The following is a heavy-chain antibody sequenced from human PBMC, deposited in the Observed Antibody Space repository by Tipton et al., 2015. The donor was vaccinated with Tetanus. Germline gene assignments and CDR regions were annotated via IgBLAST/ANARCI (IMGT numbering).Heavy chain of an antibody. D-gene: IGHD3-3*01. CDR2: IYTSGST. CDR1: GGSISSYY. J-gene: IGHJ4*02. V-gene: IGHV4-4*07. Sequence: LRLSCTVSGGSISSYYWSWIRQPAGKGLEWIGRIYTSGSTNYNPSLKSRVTMSVDTSKNQFSLKLSSVTAADTAVYYCARDRSLITISSPYYFDYWGQGTLVTVSS. CDR3: ARDRSLITISSPYYFDY.